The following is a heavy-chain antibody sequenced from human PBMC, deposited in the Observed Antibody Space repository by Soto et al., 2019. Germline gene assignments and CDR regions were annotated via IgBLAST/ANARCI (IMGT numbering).Heavy chain of an antibody. CDR3: ERDGGGIAARLNYYYFGMDA. Sequence: PSETLSLTCTVSGGSISSYYWSWIRQPPGKGLEWIGYIYYSGSTNYNPSLKSRVTISVDTSKNQFSLKLSSVTAADTAVYYCERDGGGIAARLNYYYFGMDAWGQGTTVTVSS. J-gene: IGHJ6*02. CDR1: GGSISSYY. D-gene: IGHD6-6*01. CDR2: IYYSGST. V-gene: IGHV4-59*01.